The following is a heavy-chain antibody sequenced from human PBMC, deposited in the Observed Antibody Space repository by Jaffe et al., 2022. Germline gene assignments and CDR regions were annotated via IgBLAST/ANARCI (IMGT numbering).Heavy chain of an antibody. V-gene: IGHV3-9*01. CDR1: GFAFEESA. CDR2: IGWNGASS. J-gene: IGHJ4*02. CDR3: TKDSSGVPASGTFFDY. D-gene: IGHD2-2*01. Sequence: EVVLVESGGGFVQPGASLRLSCAASGFAFEESAMHWVRQAPGKGLEWVSQIGWNGASSGYADSVKGRFSISRDNAKRSLYLEMNSLRPEDTAFYYCTKDSSGVPASGTFFDYWGQGVLVTVSS.